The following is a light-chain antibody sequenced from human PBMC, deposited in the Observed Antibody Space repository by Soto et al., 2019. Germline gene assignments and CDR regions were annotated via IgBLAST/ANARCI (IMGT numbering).Light chain of an antibody. J-gene: IGKJ4*01. CDR1: QTVFYGINKKNY. CDR2: WAS. CDR3: QQSYSPPLT. V-gene: IGKV4-1*01. Sequence: DIVMTQSPDSLAVSLGERATMHCKSSQTVFYGINKKNYLAWYQHKPGQPPKLLICWASTRESGVPDRFSGSGSGTDFTLTINSLQAEDVAVYYCQQSYSPPLTFGGGTKVEIK.